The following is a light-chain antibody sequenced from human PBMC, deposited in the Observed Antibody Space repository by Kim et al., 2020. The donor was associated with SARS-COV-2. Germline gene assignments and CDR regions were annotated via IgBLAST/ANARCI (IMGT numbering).Light chain of an antibody. J-gene: IGKJ2*01. Sequence: SPGERATLPCRTSQSVGTNLAWYQQKPGQAPRLLIYGTSTRATGIPARFSGSGSGTEFTLTISSLQSEDFAIYYCQQYNRWPPYIFGQGTKLEI. CDR1: QSVGTN. CDR3: QQYNRWPPYI. V-gene: IGKV3-15*01. CDR2: GTS.